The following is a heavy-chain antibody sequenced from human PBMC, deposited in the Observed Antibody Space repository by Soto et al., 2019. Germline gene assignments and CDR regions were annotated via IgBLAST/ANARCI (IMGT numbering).Heavy chain of an antibody. CDR2: IIPIFGAA. CDR1: GGTFSSYA. Sequence: GASVKVSCKASGGTFSSYAISWVRQAPGQGLEWMGGIIPIFGAANYAQKFQGRVTITADESTSTAYMELSSLRSEDTAVYYCARGPRPLDIVLVPALYFDYWGQGTLVTVSS. J-gene: IGHJ4*02. V-gene: IGHV1-69*13. D-gene: IGHD2-2*01. CDR3: ARGPRPLDIVLVPALYFDY.